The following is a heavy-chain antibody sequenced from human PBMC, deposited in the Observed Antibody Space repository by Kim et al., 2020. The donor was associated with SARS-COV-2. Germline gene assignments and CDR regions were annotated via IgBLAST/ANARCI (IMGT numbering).Heavy chain of an antibody. D-gene: IGHD1-26*01. V-gene: IGHV3-48*03. CDR2: STR. CDR3: ATWGHY. J-gene: IGHJ4*02. Sequence: STRIYADSVKGRFTISRDHAKNSLFLELNSVRAEDTAVYCCATWGHYWSQGTLVTVSS.